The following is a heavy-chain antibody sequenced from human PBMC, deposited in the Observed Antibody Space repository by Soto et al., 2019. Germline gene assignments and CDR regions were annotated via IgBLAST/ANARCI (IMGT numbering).Heavy chain of an antibody. V-gene: IGHV1-8*01. Sequence: ASVKVSCKASGYTFTSYDINWVRQATGQGLEWMGWMNPNSGNTGYAQKLQGRVTMTRNTSISTAYMELSSLRSEDTAVYYCARGGIGVTIFGVVSVAAFDIWGQGTMVTVSS. CDR1: GYTFTSYD. D-gene: IGHD3-3*01. CDR2: MNPNSGNT. J-gene: IGHJ3*02. CDR3: ARGGIGVTIFGVVSVAAFDI.